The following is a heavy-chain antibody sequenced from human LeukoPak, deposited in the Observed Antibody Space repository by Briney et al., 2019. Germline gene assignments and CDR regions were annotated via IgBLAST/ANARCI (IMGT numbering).Heavy chain of an antibody. V-gene: IGHV4-4*02. J-gene: IGHJ3*02. CDR3: ATYSDYVVNAFDI. D-gene: IGHD4-11*01. Sequence: SETLSLTCAVSGDSLINDYWWWWVRPPPGKGLWWRGEIYNTGSTNYNPSLKSRVTMSVDKSKNQFSLKLNTVTPADTAVYYCATYSDYVVNAFDIWGQGTMVTVSS. CDR2: IYNTGST. CDR1: GDSLINDYW.